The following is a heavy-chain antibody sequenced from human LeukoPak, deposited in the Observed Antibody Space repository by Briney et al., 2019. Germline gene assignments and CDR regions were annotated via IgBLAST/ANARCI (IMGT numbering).Heavy chain of an antibody. J-gene: IGHJ4*02. V-gene: IGHV3-23*01. Sequence: PGGSLRLSCAASGFTFNNYAMNWVRQAPGKGLEGVSAISGSGGSTYYADPVKGRYTISRDNSKNTLYLQMNSLRAEDTAVYYCARKGYYDSSGYYYFHYWGQGTLVTVSS. CDR2: ISGSGGST. CDR1: GFTFNNYA. CDR3: ARKGYYDSSGYYYFHY. D-gene: IGHD3-22*01.